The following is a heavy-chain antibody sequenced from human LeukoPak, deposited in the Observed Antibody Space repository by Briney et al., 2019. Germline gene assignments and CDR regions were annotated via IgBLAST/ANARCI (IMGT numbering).Heavy chain of an antibody. CDR1: GFTFSSYS. V-gene: IGHV3-21*01. Sequence: GGSLRLSCAASGFTFSSYSMNWVRQAPGKGLEWVSSISSSSSYIYYADSVKGRSTISRDNAKNSLYLQMNSLRAEDTAVYYCARGYCSGGSCYHNWFHLWGQGTLV. J-gene: IGHJ5*02. CDR2: ISSSSSYI. CDR3: ARGYCSGGSCYHNWFHL. D-gene: IGHD2-15*01.